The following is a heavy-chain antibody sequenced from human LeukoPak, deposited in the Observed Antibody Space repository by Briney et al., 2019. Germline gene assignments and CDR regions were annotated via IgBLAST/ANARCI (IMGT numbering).Heavy chain of an antibody. Sequence: SETLSLTCSVSGGSISSSSSYWGWIRQSPGEGLEWIGSLQYRGSTYYNPSLKSRVTISVDTSKNQFSLKLSSVTAADTAVYYCASPKISMSEYFQHWGQGTLVIVSS. D-gene: IGHD3-10*02. CDR2: LQYRGST. CDR1: GGSISSSSSY. V-gene: IGHV4-39*07. CDR3: ASPKISMSEYFQH. J-gene: IGHJ1*01.